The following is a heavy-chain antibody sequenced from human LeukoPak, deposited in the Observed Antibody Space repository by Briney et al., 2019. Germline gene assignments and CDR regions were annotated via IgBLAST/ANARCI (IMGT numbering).Heavy chain of an antibody. J-gene: IGHJ3*02. D-gene: IGHD2-15*01. V-gene: IGHV3-66*01. CDR2: IYSGGST. CDR1: GFTVSINF. Sequence: PGGSLRLSCAASGFTVSINFMSWVRQAPGKGLEWVSLIYSGGSTYYADSVKGRFTISRDISKNTLFLQLSSLRAEDTAVYYCARGGVVVAAIDAFDIWGQGTLVTVSS. CDR3: ARGGVVVAAIDAFDI.